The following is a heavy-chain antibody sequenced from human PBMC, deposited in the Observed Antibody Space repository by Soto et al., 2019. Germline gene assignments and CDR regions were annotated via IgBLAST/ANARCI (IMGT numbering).Heavy chain of an antibody. CDR3: ARDLGGSHDY. Sequence: LRLSCAASGFTFSTYWMHWVRQAPGKGLVWVSRIKTDGSVTTYADSVKGRFTISRDNAKNTLYLQMNTLRAEDTAVYYCARDLGGSHDYWGRGTLVTVSS. CDR1: GFTFSTYW. J-gene: IGHJ4*02. D-gene: IGHD3-16*01. CDR2: IKTDGSVT. V-gene: IGHV3-74*01.